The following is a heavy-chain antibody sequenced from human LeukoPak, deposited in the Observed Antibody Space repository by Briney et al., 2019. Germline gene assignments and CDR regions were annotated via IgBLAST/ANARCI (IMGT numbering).Heavy chain of an antibody. CDR2: ISSSSSYI. Sequence: GGSLRLSCAASGFTFSSYSMNWVRQAPGKGLEWVSSISSSSSYIYYADSVKGRFTISRDNAKNSLYLQMNSLRAEDTAVYYCARDCSSTSCLLGGRDYWGQGTLVTVSS. V-gene: IGHV3-21*04. D-gene: IGHD2-2*01. CDR3: ARDCSSTSCLLGGRDY. CDR1: GFTFSSYS. J-gene: IGHJ4*02.